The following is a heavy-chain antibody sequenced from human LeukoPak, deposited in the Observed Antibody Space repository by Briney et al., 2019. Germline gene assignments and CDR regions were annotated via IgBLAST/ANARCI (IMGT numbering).Heavy chain of an antibody. V-gene: IGHV4-34*01. CDR1: GGSFSGYY. D-gene: IGHD3-3*01. CDR3: ARTRITIFGVAKSRFDY. J-gene: IGHJ4*02. CDR2: INHSGST. Sequence: SETLSLTCAVYGGSFSGYYWSWIRQPPGKGLEWMGEINHSGSTNYNPSLKSRVTISVDTSKNQFSLKLSSVTAADTAVYYCARTRITIFGVAKSRFDYWGQGTLVTVSS.